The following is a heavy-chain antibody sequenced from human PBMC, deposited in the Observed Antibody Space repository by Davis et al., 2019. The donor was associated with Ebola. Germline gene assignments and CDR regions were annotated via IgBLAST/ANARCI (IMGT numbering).Heavy chain of an antibody. D-gene: IGHD2-2*01. J-gene: IGHJ4*02. CDR1: GGSISSYY. CDR2: IYYSGST. CDR3: ARHGDYYCSSTSCPNFDY. Sequence: PSETLSLTCTVSGGSISSYYWSWIRQPPGKGLEWIGYIYYSGSTNYNPSLKSRVTISVDTSKNQFSLKLSSVTAADTAVYYCARHGDYYCSSTSCPNFDYWGQGTLVTVSS. V-gene: IGHV4-59*08.